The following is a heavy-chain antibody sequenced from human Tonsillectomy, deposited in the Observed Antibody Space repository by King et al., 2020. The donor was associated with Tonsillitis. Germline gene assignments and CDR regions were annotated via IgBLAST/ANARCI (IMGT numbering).Heavy chain of an antibody. V-gene: IGHV3-9*01. CDR2: ISWNSVTI. CDR1: GFTFDDYA. CDR3: AKGAGYRELLRGRMHY. D-gene: IGHD1-26*01. Sequence: EVQLVESGGGLVQPGRSLRLSCAASGFTFDDYAMHWVRQAPGKGLEWVSGISWNSVTIDYGDSVKGRLTISRDNAKNSLYLQMNSLRAEDTAWYHCAKGAGYRELLRGRMHYWGQETLVTVSS. J-gene: IGHJ4*02.